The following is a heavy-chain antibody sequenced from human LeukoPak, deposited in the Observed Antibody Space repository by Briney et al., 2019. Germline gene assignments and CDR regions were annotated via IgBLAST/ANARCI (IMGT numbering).Heavy chain of an antibody. D-gene: IGHD1-26*01. CDR3: ARDLFSGSYYEDF. CDR1: GFTLSSYW. Sequence: GEPLRLSCAASGFTLSSYWMSWVRQAPGKGLEWVANIDQDGSSKYYVDSVKGRFSISRDDAKNSLYLQMNSLRAEDTAVYYCARDLFSGSYYEDFWGQGTLVTVSS. CDR2: IDQDGSSK. J-gene: IGHJ4*02. V-gene: IGHV3-7*01.